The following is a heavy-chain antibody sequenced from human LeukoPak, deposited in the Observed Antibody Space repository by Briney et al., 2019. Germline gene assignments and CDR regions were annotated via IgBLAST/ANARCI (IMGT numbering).Heavy chain of an antibody. CDR1: GFTFSSHW. CDR2: INRDGSEK. CDR3: AKDNIGAVAGTGLNY. D-gene: IGHD6-19*01. V-gene: IGHV3-7*03. J-gene: IGHJ4*02. Sequence: GGSLRLSCVASGFTFSSHWMSWVRQAPGKGLEWVANINRDGSEKYYVESIEGRFTISRDNAKNSLYLQMNSLRAEDTALYYCAKDNIGAVAGTGLNYWGQGTLVTVSS.